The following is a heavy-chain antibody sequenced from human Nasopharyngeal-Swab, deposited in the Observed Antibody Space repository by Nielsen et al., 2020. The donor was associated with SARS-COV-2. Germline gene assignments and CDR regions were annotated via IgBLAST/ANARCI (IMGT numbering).Heavy chain of an antibody. D-gene: IGHD3-10*01. CDR3: ARDRLWFGGNWFDP. CDR2: ISTNTGNP. V-gene: IGHV7-4-1*02. Sequence: ASVKVSCKASGYTFTSYAMNWVRQAPGQGLEWMGWISTNTGNPTYAQGFTGRFVFSLDTSVSTAYLQISSLKAEDTAVYYCARDRLWFGGNWFDPWGQGTLVTVSS. CDR1: GYTFTSYA. J-gene: IGHJ5*02.